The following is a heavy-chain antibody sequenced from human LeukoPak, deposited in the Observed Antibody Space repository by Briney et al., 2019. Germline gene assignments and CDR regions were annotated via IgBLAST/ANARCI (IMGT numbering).Heavy chain of an antibody. CDR2: INPNSGGT. CDR3: ARSSENFWSGHSPPYFYYYMDV. J-gene: IGHJ6*03. Sequence: ASVKVSCKASGYTFTGYYMHWVRQAPGQGLEWMGWINPNSGGTNYAQKFQGRVTMTRDTSISTAYMELSRLRSDDTAVYYCARSSENFWSGHSPPYFYYYMDVWGKGTTVTVSS. CDR1: GYTFTGYY. D-gene: IGHD3-3*01. V-gene: IGHV1-2*02.